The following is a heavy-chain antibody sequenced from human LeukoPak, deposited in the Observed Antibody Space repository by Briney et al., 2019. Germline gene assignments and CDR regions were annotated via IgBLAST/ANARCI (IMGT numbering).Heavy chain of an antibody. J-gene: IGHJ3*02. V-gene: IGHV3-9*01. CDR1: GFTFDDYA. CDR3: AKATVTTMAFDI. D-gene: IGHD4-17*01. CDR2: ISWNSGSI. Sequence: GRSLRLSCAASGFTFDDYAVHWVRQAPGKGLEWVSVISWNSGSIGYADSVKGRFTISRDNAKNSLYLQMNSLRAEDTALYYCAKATVTTMAFDIWGQGTMVTVSS.